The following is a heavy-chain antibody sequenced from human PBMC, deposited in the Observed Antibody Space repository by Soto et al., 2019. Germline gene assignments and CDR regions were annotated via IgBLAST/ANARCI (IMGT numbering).Heavy chain of an antibody. CDR3: ARRALPQCINGVCYKDGFWDY. Sequence: PSETLSLTCTVSGGSVSSGGYYWSWIRQHPGTGLEWIGYIYYSGTTYFNPSLKSRASISLDTPKNGFSLKLTSVTAADTAVYYCARRALPQCINGVCYKDGFWDYWGQGALVTVSS. D-gene: IGHD2-8*01. V-gene: IGHV4-31*03. CDR1: GGSVSSGGYY. J-gene: IGHJ4*02. CDR2: IYYSGTT.